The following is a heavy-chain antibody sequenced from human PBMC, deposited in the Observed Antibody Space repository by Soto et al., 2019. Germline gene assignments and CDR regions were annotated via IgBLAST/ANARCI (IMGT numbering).Heavy chain of an antibody. CDR3: ARLELPSYCYYGMDV. D-gene: IGHD1-1*01. J-gene: IGHJ6*02. CDR2: IDPSDSYT. CDR1: GYSFTSYW. V-gene: IGHV5-10-1*01. Sequence: GESLKISCKGSGYSFTSYWISWVRQMPGKGLEWMGRIDPSDSYTNYSPSFQGHVTISADKSISTAYLQWSSLKASDTAMYYCARLELPSYCYYGMDVWGQGTTVTVSS.